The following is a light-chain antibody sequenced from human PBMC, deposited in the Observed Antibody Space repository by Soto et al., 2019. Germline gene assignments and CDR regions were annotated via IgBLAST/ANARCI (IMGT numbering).Light chain of an antibody. CDR1: QSIRSGY. Sequence: EIVLTQSPGTLSLSPGERATLSCRASQSIRSGYLAWYQQKPGQAPRLLIYGASSRATGIPDRFIGSESGTEYTLTISRLEAEDFVVYYCQQYGSSPRLTFGEGTKVEIK. J-gene: IGKJ4*01. CDR2: GAS. CDR3: QQYGSSPRLT. V-gene: IGKV3-20*01.